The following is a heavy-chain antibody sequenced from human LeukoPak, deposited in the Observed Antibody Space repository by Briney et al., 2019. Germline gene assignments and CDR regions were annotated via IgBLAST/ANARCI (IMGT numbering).Heavy chain of an antibody. D-gene: IGHD6-19*01. Sequence: ASVKVSCKASGYTFTNYDFNWVRQAPGQVLGWLGWMRPNTGDTHSAPKFQGRVTMTRDTSITTAYMELSSLASDDTAVYFCAISKGWYPFDYWGQGTKVTVSS. CDR1: GYTFTNYD. J-gene: IGHJ4*02. CDR2: MRPNTGDT. CDR3: AISKGWYPFDY. V-gene: IGHV1-8*01.